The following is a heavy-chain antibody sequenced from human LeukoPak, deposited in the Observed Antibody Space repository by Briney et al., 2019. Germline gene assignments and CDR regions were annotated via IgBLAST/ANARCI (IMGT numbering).Heavy chain of an antibody. Sequence: GVLRLSCAASGFTFSSYAMHWVRQAPGKGLEWAANIKQDGSKKSYVDSVKGRFTISRDNAKNSLYLQMNSLRAEDTAIYYCTRVGYIDEGIDYWGQGTLVTVSS. CDR1: GFTFSSYA. CDR3: TRVGYIDEGIDY. J-gene: IGHJ4*02. D-gene: IGHD5-24*01. V-gene: IGHV3-7*04. CDR2: IKQDGSKK.